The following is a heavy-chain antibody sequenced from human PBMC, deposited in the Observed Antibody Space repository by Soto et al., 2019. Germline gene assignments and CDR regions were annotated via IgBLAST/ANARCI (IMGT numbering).Heavy chain of an antibody. CDR3: ARGGYYDNSWGKLSHYGLDV. V-gene: IGHV1-18*01. J-gene: IGHJ6*02. CDR1: GYTFIRYG. CDR2: ISPNNDYT. Sequence: QVQLAQSANEVKKPGASVRVSCKAAGYTFIRYGIAWVRQAPGQGLEWMGCISPNNDYTVYAQKFQGRVSMTADTSTRTVYMNLRGLKSDDTAVYYCARGGYYDNSWGKLSHYGLDVWGQGTSVSVSS. D-gene: IGHD3-16*01.